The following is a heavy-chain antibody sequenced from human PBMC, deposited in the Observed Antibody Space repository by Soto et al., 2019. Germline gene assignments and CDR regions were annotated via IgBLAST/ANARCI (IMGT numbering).Heavy chain of an antibody. CDR2: IYYSGST. CDR1: GGSRSIKKNK. J-gene: IGHJ6*02. Sequence: GGSRSIKKNKWGWIRQPPGKGLEWIGSIYYSGSTYYNPSLKSRVTISVDTSKNQFSLKLSSVTAADTAVYYCARRSRDFWSGYSYYYYYGMDVWGQGTTVTVSS. V-gene: IGHV4-39*01. CDR3: ARRSRDFWSGYSYYYYYGMDV. D-gene: IGHD3-3*01.